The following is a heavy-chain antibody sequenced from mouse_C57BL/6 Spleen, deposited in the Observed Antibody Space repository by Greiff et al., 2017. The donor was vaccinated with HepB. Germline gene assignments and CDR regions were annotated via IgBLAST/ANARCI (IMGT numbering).Heavy chain of an antibody. CDR2: IRNKANGYTT. D-gene: IGHD4-1*01. V-gene: IGHV7-3*01. CDR3: ARSRRTGTYYFDY. Sequence: EVQVVESGGGLVQPGGSLSLSCAASGFTFTDYYMSWVRQPPGKALEWLGFIRNKANGYTTEYSASVKGRFTISRDNSQSILYLQMNALRAEDSATYYCARSRRTGTYYFDYWGQGTTLTVSS. J-gene: IGHJ2*01. CDR1: GFTFTDYY.